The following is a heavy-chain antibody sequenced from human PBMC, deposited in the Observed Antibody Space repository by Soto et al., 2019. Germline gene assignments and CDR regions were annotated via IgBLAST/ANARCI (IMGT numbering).Heavy chain of an antibody. CDR3: SSLPEPIAAAGKVIYYYGMDV. Sequence: GGSLRLSCAASGFTFSSYGMHWVRQAPGKGLEWVAVIWYDGSNKYYAHSVMDTLTSSRDNSKNRLYLQMNSLRAEDTAVYYCSSLPEPIAAAGKVIYYYGMDVRGQGPTVTVSS. J-gene: IGHJ6*02. V-gene: IGHV3-33*01. D-gene: IGHD6-13*01. CDR1: GFTFSSYG. CDR2: IWYDGSNK.